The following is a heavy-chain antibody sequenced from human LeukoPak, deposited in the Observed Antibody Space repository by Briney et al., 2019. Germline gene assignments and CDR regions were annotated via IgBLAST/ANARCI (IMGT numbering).Heavy chain of an antibody. CDR2: IYTSRST. V-gene: IGHV4-4*07. D-gene: IGHD3-3*01. J-gene: IGHJ4*02. CDR3: ARAPVIEVTIAYFDY. Sequence: PSETLSLTCTVSGGSISSYYWSWIRQPAGKGLEWIGLIYTSRSTNYNPSLKSRVTMSVDTSKNQFSLKLSSVTAADTAVYYCARAPVIEVTIAYFDYWGQGTLVTVSS. CDR1: GGSISSYY.